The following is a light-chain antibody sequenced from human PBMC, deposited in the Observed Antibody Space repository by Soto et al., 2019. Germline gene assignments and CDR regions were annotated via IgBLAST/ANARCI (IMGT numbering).Light chain of an antibody. J-gene: IGKJ1*01. Sequence: DIQMTQSPSTLSGSVGDRVTITCRASQTISSWLAWYQQKQGKAPKVXIYKASTLKSGVPSRFSGSGSWTEFALTISSLQPDDFETYDCQHYNSYSEAFGQGTKVDIK. CDR3: QHYNSYSEA. CDR2: KAS. CDR1: QTISSW. V-gene: IGKV1-5*03.